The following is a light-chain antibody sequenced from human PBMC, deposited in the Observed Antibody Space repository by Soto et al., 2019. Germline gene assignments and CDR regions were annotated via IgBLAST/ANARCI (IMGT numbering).Light chain of an antibody. V-gene: IGLV2-14*03. CDR2: DVT. Sequence: QSVLTQPASVSGSPGQSVPLSCPGTNSEVGGYNYVSWYQHHPGKAPKLIIYDVTNRPSGVSSPFSGSKSGNTASLTISGLQPEDEADYYCSSYTTSNTRQIVFGTGTKVTVL. J-gene: IGLJ1*01. CDR3: SSYTTSNTRQIV. CDR1: NSEVGGYNY.